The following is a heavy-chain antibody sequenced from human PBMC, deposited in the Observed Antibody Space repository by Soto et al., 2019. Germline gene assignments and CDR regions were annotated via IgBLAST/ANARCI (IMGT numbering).Heavy chain of an antibody. J-gene: IGHJ4*02. Sequence: GGLQRLPCAASGGNFKIYGMRWVRQAPDKGLEWVALISYDGSNQYYADSVKGRFTISRDNSKNTLFLQMNSLRADDTAVYYCAKDQASGQGSFDSWGQGTLVTVSS. CDR2: ISYDGSNQ. V-gene: IGHV3-30*18. CDR1: GGNFKIYG. CDR3: AKDQASGQGSFDS.